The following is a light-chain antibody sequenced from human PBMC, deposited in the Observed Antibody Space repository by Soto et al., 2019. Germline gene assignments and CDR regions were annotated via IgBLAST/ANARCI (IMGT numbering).Light chain of an antibody. V-gene: IGLV1-51*01. CDR2: DND. CDR1: SSNIGRNY. J-gene: IGLJ2*01. Sequence: QSVLTQPPSVSAAPGQKVTISCSGTSSNIGRNYVAWYQQLPGTAPKLLIYDNDKRPSGIPDRFSGSKSGTSATLGITGLQTSDEAYYYCGTWDSSLSDAVVFGEGTKLTVL. CDR3: GTWDSSLSDAVV.